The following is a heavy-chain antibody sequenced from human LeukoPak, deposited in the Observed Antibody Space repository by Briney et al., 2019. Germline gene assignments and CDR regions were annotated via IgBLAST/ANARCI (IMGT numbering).Heavy chain of an antibody. CDR3: VRRRGYSYGIFDY. Sequence: SETLSLTCTVSGGSISSHLWSWIRQPAGKGLEWIGRIFGSGSSSYNPSLESRVTMSVDTSKNQLSLKLSSMTAADTAVYYCVRRRGYSYGIFDYWGRGTLVTVSS. CDR1: GGSISSHL. V-gene: IGHV4-4*07. CDR2: IFGSGSS. D-gene: IGHD5-18*01. J-gene: IGHJ4*02.